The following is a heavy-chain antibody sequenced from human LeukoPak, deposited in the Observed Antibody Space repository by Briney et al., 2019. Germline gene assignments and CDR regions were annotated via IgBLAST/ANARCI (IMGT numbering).Heavy chain of an antibody. V-gene: IGHV4-61*09. J-gene: IGHJ6*03. CDR2: IYTSGST. Sequence: SSQTLSLTCTVSGGSISSGSYYWSWIRQPAGKGLEWIGHIYTSGSTNYNPSLKSRVTMSVDTSKNQFSLKLSSVTAADTTVYYCARDKPDYGDYSTSPAYYMYVWAKGTAVTVSS. D-gene: IGHD4-17*01. CDR1: GGSISSGSYY. CDR3: ARDKPDYGDYSTSPAYYMYV.